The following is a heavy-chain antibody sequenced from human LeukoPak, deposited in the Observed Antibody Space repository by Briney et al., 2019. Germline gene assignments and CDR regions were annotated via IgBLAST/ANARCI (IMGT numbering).Heavy chain of an antibody. CDR2: INPNSGGT. D-gene: IGHD3-3*01. J-gene: IGHJ4*02. V-gene: IGHV1-2*02. Sequence: ASVKVSCKASGYTFTGYYMHWVRQAPGQGLEWMGWINPNSGGTNYAQKFQGRVTMTSDTSISTAYLELSRLRSDDTAVYYCARETIFGVVENLFDYWGQGTLVTVSS. CDR3: ARETIFGVVENLFDY. CDR1: GYTFTGYY.